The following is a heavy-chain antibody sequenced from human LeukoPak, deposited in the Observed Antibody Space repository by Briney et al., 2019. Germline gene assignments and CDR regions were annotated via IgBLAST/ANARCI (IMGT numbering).Heavy chain of an antibody. CDR1: GGSISSNNYY. Sequence: KPSETLSLTCTVSGGSISSNNYYWGWIRQPSGKGLEWIGSIYYSGSTYYNPSLKSRVTISVDTSKNQFSLKLNSVTAADTAVYYCARLSYSSRAWFDPWGQGTLVTVSS. V-gene: IGHV4-39*01. J-gene: IGHJ5*02. CDR2: IYYSGST. D-gene: IGHD6-13*01. CDR3: ARLSYSSRAWFDP.